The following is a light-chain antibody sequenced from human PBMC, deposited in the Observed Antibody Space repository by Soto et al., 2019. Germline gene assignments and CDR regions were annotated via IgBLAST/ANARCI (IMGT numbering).Light chain of an antibody. CDR1: SSDIGGWNY. J-gene: IGLJ3*02. Sequence: QSVLTQPPSVSGSPGQSITISCSGTSSDIGGWNYVSWYQQHPGKAPKLMIYEVSLRPSGVSNRFAGSKSGNTASLTISGLQAEDEADYYCTSYTSTATLEVFGGGTQLTVL. V-gene: IGLV2-14*01. CDR3: TSYTSTATLEV. CDR2: EVS.